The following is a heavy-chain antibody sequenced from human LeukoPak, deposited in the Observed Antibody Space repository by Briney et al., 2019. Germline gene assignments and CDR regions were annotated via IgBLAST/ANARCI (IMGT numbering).Heavy chain of an antibody. CDR1: GGSISSGGYS. CDR3: ARGLGGLLTKNWFDP. CDR2: INHSGST. V-gene: IGHV4-30-2*01. D-gene: IGHD3-16*01. J-gene: IGHJ5*02. Sequence: PSETLSLTCAVSGGSISSGGYSWSWIRQPPGKGLEWIGYINHSGSTNYNPSLKSRVTISVDTSKNQFSLKLSSVTAADTAVYYCARGLGGLLTKNWFDPWGQGTLVTVSS.